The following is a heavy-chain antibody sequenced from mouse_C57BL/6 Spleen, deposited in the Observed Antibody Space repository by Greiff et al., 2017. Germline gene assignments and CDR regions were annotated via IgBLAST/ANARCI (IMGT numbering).Heavy chain of an antibody. CDR2: IDPADSYT. Sequence: QVQLQQPGAELVKPGASVKLSCKASGYTFTSYWMQWVKQTPGQGLEWIGEIDPADSYTNYNQKFKGKATMTVDTSSSTAYMQLSSLTSEDSAVYYCARRTLGRGYLDYWGQGTTLTVSS. CDR1: GYTFTSYW. CDR3: ARRTLGRGYLDY. J-gene: IGHJ2*01. V-gene: IGHV1-50*01. D-gene: IGHD2-14*01.